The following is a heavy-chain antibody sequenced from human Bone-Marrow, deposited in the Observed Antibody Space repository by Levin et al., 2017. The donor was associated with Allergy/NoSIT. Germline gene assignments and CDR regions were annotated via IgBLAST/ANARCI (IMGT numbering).Heavy chain of an antibody. V-gene: IGHV3-11*01. CDR3: ARDLNYYDSSGWDAFDI. CDR2: ISSSGSTI. D-gene: IGHD3-22*01. CDR1: GFTFSDYY. J-gene: IGHJ3*02. Sequence: GGSLRLSCAASGFTFSDYYMSWIRQAPGKGLEWVSYISSSGSTIYYADSVKGRFTISRDNAKNSLYLQMNSLRAEDTAVYYCARDLNYYDSSGWDAFDIWGQGTMVTVSS.